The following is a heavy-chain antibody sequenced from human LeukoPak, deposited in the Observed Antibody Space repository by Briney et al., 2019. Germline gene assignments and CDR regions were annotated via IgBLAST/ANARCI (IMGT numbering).Heavy chain of an antibody. V-gene: IGHV4-34*01. CDR3: ARWALGTTVTHDAFDI. J-gene: IGHJ3*02. Sequence: SETLSLTCAVYGGSFSGYYWSWIRQPPGKGLEWIGEINHSGSTYYNPSLKSRVTISVDTSKNQFSLKLSSVTAADTAVYYCARWALGTTVTHDAFDIWAKGQWSPSLQ. D-gene: IGHD4-11*01. CDR1: GGSFSGYY. CDR2: INHSGST.